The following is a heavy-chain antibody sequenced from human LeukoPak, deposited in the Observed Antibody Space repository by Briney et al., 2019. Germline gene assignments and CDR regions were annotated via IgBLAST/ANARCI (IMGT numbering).Heavy chain of an antibody. Sequence: GGSLRLSYAASGFSFSTYSLSWVRQAPGKGLEWVSAISGTDTDTYYADSVKGRFIIYRDNSKNTLYLQMDSLRAEDTAVYYCARHQLALDYWGRGTLVTVSS. CDR1: GFSFSTYS. J-gene: IGHJ4*02. CDR3: ARHQLALDY. V-gene: IGHV3-23*01. CDR2: ISGTDTDT. D-gene: IGHD6-6*01.